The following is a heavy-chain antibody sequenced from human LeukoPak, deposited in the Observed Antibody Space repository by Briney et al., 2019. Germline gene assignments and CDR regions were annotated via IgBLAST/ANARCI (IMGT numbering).Heavy chain of an antibody. CDR3: AGLGSGSYYDFDY. CDR2: INHSGST. V-gene: IGHV4-34*01. D-gene: IGHD3-10*01. Sequence: PSETLSLTCAVYGGSFSGYYWSWIRQPPGKGLEWIGEINHSGSTNYNPSLKSRVTISVDTSKNQFSLKLSSVTAADTAVYYCAGLGSGSYYDFDYWGQGTLVTVSS. CDR1: GGSFSGYY. J-gene: IGHJ4*02.